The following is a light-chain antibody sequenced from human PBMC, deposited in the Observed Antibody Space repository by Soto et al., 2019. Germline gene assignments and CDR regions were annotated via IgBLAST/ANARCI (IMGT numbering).Light chain of an antibody. V-gene: IGKV1-39*01. CDR2: TAS. CDR3: QQSQIPPFT. J-gene: IGKJ4*01. Sequence: DIQMTQSPSSLSASVGDRVTITCRASQFISTYLNWYQQKPGKDPKLLVNTASRLQSGVPSMFSGSGSGTDLTLTITSLQPEDYATYSCQQSQIPPFTFGGGTRVEI. CDR1: QFISTY.